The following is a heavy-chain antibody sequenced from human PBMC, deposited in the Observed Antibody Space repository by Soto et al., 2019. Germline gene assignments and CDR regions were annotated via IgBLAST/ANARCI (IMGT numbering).Heavy chain of an antibody. J-gene: IGHJ6*02. V-gene: IGHV3-30*18. CDR3: AKGLCHSGYDQCYYYYYGMDV. CDR1: GFTFSSYG. CDR2: ISYDGSNK. D-gene: IGHD5-12*01. Sequence: GGSLRLSCAASGFTFSSYGMHWVRQAPGKGLEWVAVISYDGSNKYYADSVKGRFTISRDHSKNTRYLQMNSLRAEDTAVYYCAKGLCHSGYDQCYYYYYGMDVWGQGTTVTVSS.